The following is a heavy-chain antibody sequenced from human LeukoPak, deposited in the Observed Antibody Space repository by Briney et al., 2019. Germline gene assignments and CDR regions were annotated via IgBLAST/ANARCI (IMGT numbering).Heavy chain of an antibody. CDR3: ARIGTSTDY. CDR1: GYTFTGYQ. Sequence: ASVKVSCKASGYTFTGYQMHWVRQAPGEGLEWMGWINPNSGGTNHAQKFQGRVTMTRDTSISTADMELSRLRSDDTAVYYCARIGTSTDYWGQGTLVTVSS. V-gene: IGHV1-2*02. D-gene: IGHD4-11*01. J-gene: IGHJ4*02. CDR2: INPNSGGT.